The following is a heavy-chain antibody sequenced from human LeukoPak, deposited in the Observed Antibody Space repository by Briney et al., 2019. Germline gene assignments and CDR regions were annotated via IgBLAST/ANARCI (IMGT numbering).Heavy chain of an antibody. CDR1: GFTFSSYS. Sequence: PGGSLRLSCAASGFTFSSYSMNWVRQAPGKGLEWVSSISSSSSYMYYADSVKGRFTITRDNAKNSLYLQMNSLRAEDTAVYYCVAYSSSSGWIDPWGQGTLVTVSS. CDR3: VAYSSSSGWIDP. V-gene: IGHV3-21*01. CDR2: ISSSSSYM. J-gene: IGHJ5*02. D-gene: IGHD6-6*01.